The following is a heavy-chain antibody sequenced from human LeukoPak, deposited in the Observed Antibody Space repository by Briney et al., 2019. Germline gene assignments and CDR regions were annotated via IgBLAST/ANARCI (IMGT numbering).Heavy chain of an antibody. J-gene: IGHJ4*02. Sequence: GGSLRLSCAASGFTVGNNYMNWVRQAPGKGLEWVSLIFSHGETSYADSVKGRFTISRDNSKNTLYLQMNGLRVEDTAVYYCAKDRIGGYSYGVDFDYWGQGTLVTVSS. CDR2: IFSHGET. D-gene: IGHD5-18*01. V-gene: IGHV3-66*01. CDR3: AKDRIGGYSYGVDFDY. CDR1: GFTVGNNY.